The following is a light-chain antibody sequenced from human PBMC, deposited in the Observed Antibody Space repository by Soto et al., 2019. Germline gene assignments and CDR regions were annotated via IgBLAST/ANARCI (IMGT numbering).Light chain of an antibody. CDR1: QSVGGN. CDR2: GAS. J-gene: IGKJ1*01. Sequence: EIVMTQSPATLSVSPGERATLSCRASQSVGGNLAWYQKTPGQAPRLLIYGASIRVTGIPARFSGSGSGTDFTLTIGRLEPEDFAVYYCQQYGSSPLTFGQGTKVDNK. CDR3: QQYGSSPLT. V-gene: IGKV3-20*01.